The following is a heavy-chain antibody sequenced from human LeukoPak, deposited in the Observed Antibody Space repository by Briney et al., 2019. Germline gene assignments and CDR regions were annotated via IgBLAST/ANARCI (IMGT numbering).Heavy chain of an antibody. CDR1: GDSVRSYQ. CDR3: ATGPLRDYFDY. CDR2: IYNSGST. V-gene: IGHV4-59*02. J-gene: IGHJ4*02. Sequence: PSETLSLTCSVSGDSVRSYQWSWIRQSPGKGLEWIGSIYNSGSTKYNPSLQRRGTISVDTSKNHVSLKVISVTAADTAVYYCATGPLRDYFDYWGQGALVTVSS.